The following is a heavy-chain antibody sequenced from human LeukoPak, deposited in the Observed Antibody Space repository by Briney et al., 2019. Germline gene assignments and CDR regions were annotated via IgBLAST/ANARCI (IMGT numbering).Heavy chain of an antibody. CDR1: GGSISSYY. J-gene: IGHJ4*02. D-gene: IGHD3-10*01. CDR2: IYYTGST. Sequence: SETLSLTCNVSGGSISSYYWSWIRQPPGKGLEWIGYIYYTGSTNYNPSLKSRVTMSVDTSKNQFSLKLSSVTAADTAVYYCARGSHYYGSGGYDYWGQGTLVTVSS. V-gene: IGHV4-59*12. CDR3: ARGSHYYGSGGYDY.